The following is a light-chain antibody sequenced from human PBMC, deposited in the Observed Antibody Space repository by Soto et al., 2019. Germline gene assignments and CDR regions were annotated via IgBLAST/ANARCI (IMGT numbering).Light chain of an antibody. CDR2: GAS. Sequence: EIVMTQSPATLSVSLGERATLSCRASQSVSTRLAWYQQKPGQAPRLLIYGASTRATGIPARFSGSGSGTEFTLTISSLQSEDFAVYHCQQYNNWPPEYTFGQGTKLEIK. CDR1: QSVSTR. V-gene: IGKV3D-15*01. J-gene: IGKJ2*01. CDR3: QQYNNWPPEYT.